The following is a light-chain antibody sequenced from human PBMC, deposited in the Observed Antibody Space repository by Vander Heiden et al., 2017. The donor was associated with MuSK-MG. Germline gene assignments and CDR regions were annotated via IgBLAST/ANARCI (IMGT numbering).Light chain of an antibody. CDR3: QQDYNLPYT. J-gene: IGKJ2*01. Sequence: DIQMTQSPSSLSASVGDRVTITCQASQDISNYLNWYQQKPGKAPKLLIYDASNLETGVPSRFRASGSGTDFTFTISSLQPEDIATYYCQQDYNLPYTFGQGTKLEIK. V-gene: IGKV1-33*01. CDR2: DAS. CDR1: QDISNY.